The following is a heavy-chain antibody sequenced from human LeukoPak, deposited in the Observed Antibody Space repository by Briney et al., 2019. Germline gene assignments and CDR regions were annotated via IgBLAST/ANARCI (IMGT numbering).Heavy chain of an antibody. V-gene: IGHV1-46*01. D-gene: IGHD2/OR15-2a*01. CDR1: GYTFTNYF. CDR3: ARGQNKCLGH. Sequence: ASVKVSCKASGYTFTNYFMHWVRQAPGQGLEWMGVINPSGGGTTYAQRFQGRVTMTRDTSTSTVHMELSSLRSEDTAVYCARGQNKCLGHWGQGTLVTVFS. J-gene: IGHJ4*02. CDR2: INPSGGGT.